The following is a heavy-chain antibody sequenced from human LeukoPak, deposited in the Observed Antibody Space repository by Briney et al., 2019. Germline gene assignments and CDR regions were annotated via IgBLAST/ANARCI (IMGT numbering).Heavy chain of an antibody. J-gene: IGHJ5*02. CDR3: ARGQVGRNGWRSCAPNWIDP. CDR2: INHSGST. Sequence: PSETLSLTCAVYGGSFSGYYWNWLRQPPGKGLEWIGEINHSGSTNYNPSLKSRVAISVDTSKNQFSLKLSSVTAADTAVYNCARGQVGRNGWRSCAPNWIDPWGQGTLVTVSS. D-gene: IGHD6-19*01. V-gene: IGHV4-34*01. CDR1: GGSFSGYY.